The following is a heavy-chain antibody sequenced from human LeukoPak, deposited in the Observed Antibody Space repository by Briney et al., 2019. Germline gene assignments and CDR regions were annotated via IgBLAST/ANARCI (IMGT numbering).Heavy chain of an antibody. V-gene: IGHV3-43*02. CDR2: ISGDGGTT. D-gene: IGHD6-13*01. J-gene: IGHJ4*02. CDR1: GFTFGDYA. CDR3: AKVYVGSWYAYDH. Sequence: PGGSLRLSCTASGFTFGDYAMHWVRQAPAKGLEWVSLISGDGGTTDYADSVKGRFTISRDNRRNSLYLHMNSLRTEDTALYFCAKVYVGSWYAYDHWGQGTLVTVSS.